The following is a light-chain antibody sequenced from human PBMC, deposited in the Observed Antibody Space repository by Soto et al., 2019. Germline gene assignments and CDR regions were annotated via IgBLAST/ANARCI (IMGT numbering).Light chain of an antibody. J-gene: IGKJ5*01. CDR3: QQYNNWPPIT. Sequence: EIVLTHSPATLSLSPGERATLSCRASQSVSRSLAWYQQKPGQAPRLLIFDASNRATGIPPRFSGSGSGTDFTLTISSLEPEDFAIYYCQQYNNWPPITFGQGTRLTIK. CDR2: DAS. V-gene: IGKV3-11*01. CDR1: QSVSRS.